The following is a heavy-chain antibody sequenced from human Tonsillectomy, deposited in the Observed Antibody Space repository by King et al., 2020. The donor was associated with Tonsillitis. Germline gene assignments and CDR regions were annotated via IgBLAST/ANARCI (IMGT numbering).Heavy chain of an antibody. V-gene: IGHV3-30*18. CDR3: AKGLEVAGLPYAMNV. CDR2: VSYDGSQT. D-gene: IGHD2-15*01. J-gene: IGHJ6*02. Sequence: VQLVESGGGVVQPGRSLRLSCAASGFTFSHFGLYLVRQAPDSGLEWAAFVSYDGSQTYYGDSVKGRFTISRDNSKNTVYLQMKSLGSEDTAGYYCAKGLEVAGLPYAMNVWGQGTTVTVSS. CDR1: GFTFSHFG.